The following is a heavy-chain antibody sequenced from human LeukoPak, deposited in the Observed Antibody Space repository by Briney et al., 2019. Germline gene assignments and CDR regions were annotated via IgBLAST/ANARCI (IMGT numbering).Heavy chain of an antibody. V-gene: IGHV3-11*01. J-gene: IGHJ4*02. CDR2: ISGSGSDI. CDR1: GFIFSGNY. CDR3: GTHAGRTGSDD. Sequence: GGSLRLSCATSGFIFSGNYMSWIRQAPGKGLEWVSYISGSGSDISYADSVKGRFTISRDNAKDSLYLQMDSLRAEDTAVYYCGTHAGRTGSDDWGQGTLVTVSS. D-gene: IGHD3/OR15-3a*01.